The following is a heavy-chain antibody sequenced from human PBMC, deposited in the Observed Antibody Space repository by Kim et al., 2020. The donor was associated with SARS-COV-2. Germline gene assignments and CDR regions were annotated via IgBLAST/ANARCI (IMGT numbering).Heavy chain of an antibody. J-gene: IGHJ4*02. Sequence: GGSLKLSCAASGFTFSTYGMHWVRQAPGKGLDWVAFISYNGNNIYYEDSVKGRFTISRDNSKNTVFLQMDSLRPEDTAVFYCAKRGEYTITWDHYFDSWGQGTLVTVSS. V-gene: IGHV3-30*18. CDR2: ISYNGNNI. CDR1: GFTFSTYG. D-gene: IGHD6-6*01. CDR3: AKRGEYTITWDHYFDS.